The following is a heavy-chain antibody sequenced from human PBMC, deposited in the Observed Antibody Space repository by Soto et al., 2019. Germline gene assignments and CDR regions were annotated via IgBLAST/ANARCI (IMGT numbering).Heavy chain of an antibody. V-gene: IGHV1-69*12. CDR1: VGSFSTYA. Sequence: QVQLVQSGAEVKKPESSVKVSCKVPVGSFSTYAISWVRQPPGQGLEWMGGIIPMFGTANYAQRFQDRVTITADESTNTVYMELSSLRAEDTAVYFCASGLQLWLRRINNGYSGWGQGTLVSVSS. CDR2: IIPMFGTA. D-gene: IGHD5-12*01. J-gene: IGHJ4*02. CDR3: ASGLQLWLRRINNGYSG.